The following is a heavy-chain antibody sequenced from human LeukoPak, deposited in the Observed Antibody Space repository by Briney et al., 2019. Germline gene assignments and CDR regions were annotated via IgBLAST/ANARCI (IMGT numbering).Heavy chain of an antibody. CDR3: TRFTIFGVVDVFDI. V-gene: IGHV3-49*04. CDR2: IRSKLYGGAT. J-gene: IGHJ3*02. Sequence: GGSLRLSCTASGFTFRDYAMSWVRQAPGKGLEWVGFIRSKLYGGATEYAASVKGRFTISRDDSKSIAYLQMNSLRTEDTAVYYCTRFTIFGVVDVFDIWGQGTMVTVSS. D-gene: IGHD3-3*01. CDR1: GFTFRDYA.